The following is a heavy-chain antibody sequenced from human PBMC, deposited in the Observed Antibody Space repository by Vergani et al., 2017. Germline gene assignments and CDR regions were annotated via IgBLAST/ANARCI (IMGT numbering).Heavy chain of an antibody. J-gene: IGHJ6*02. CDR2: ISSTGVDI. Sequence: ELQLVESGGGLVQPGGSLRLSCAASGFDFSSFSMNWVRQAPGKGLEWVSSISSTGVDIYYADSFKGRFTISRDNAKKSVYLHMTSLRAEDTAVYYCAKDWLRVAPLGYYHYGMDVWGQGTTVTVSS. D-gene: IGHD2-15*01. V-gene: IGHV3-21*01. CDR3: AKDWLRVAPLGYYHYGMDV. CDR1: GFDFSSFS.